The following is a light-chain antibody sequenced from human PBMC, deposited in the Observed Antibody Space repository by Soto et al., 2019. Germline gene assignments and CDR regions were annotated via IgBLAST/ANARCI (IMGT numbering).Light chain of an antibody. CDR3: QHYNSYSEA. J-gene: IGKJ1*01. CDR1: QTISSW. Sequence: TLSGSVGDRVTITCLASQTISSWLAWYQQKPGKAPKLLIYKASTLKSGVPSRFSGSGSGTEFTLTISSLQPDDFATYYCQHYNSYSEAFGQGTKVDIK. V-gene: IGKV1-5*03. CDR2: KAS.